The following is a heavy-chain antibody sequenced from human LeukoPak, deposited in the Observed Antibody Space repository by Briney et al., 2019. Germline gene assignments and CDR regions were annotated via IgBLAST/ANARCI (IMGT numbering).Heavy chain of an antibody. D-gene: IGHD6-6*01. CDR2: ISSSSSYI. CDR1: GFTVSNKY. V-gene: IGHV3-21*01. Sequence: GGSLRLSCAASGFTVSNKYMTWVREAPGRGLEWVSSISSSSSYIYYADSVKGRFTISRDNAKNSLYLQMNSLRAEDTAVYYCARGEYSSSSAMTNWGQGTLLTVSS. J-gene: IGHJ4*02. CDR3: ARGEYSSSSAMTN.